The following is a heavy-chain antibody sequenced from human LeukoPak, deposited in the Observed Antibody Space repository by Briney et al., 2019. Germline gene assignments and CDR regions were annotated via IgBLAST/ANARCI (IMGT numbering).Heavy chain of an antibody. CDR1: GFTFSNYG. Sequence: GGSLRLSCAASGFTFSNYGIHWVRQAPGKGLEWVAVIWYDGSDKYYTDSVKGRFTISRDNSKNTLYLQMDSLRAEDTAVYYCARAFCGGGTCYGLDNWFDPWGQGTLVTVSS. D-gene: IGHD2-15*01. CDR2: IWYDGSDK. V-gene: IGHV3-33*01. CDR3: ARAFCGGGTCYGLDNWFDP. J-gene: IGHJ5*02.